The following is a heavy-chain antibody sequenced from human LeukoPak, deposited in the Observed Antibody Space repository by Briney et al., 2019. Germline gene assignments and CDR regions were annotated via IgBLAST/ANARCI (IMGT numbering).Heavy chain of an antibody. CDR3: AKDRNFDF. J-gene: IGHJ4*02. CDR1: GFTFSNYG. V-gene: IGHV3-30*18. CDR2: ISYDGSNK. Sequence: PRGSLRLPCAASGFTFSNYGMHWVRQAPGKGLEWVAVISYDGSNKYYADSVKGRFTISRDNSKNTLYLQMNSLRAEDTAVYYCAKDRNFDFWGQGTLVTVSS.